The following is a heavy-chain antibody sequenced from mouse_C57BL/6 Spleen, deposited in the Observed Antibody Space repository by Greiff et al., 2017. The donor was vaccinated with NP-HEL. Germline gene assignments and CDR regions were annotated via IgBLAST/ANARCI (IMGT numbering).Heavy chain of an antibody. D-gene: IGHD1-1*01. Sequence: VQLQESGPGLVAPSQSLSITCTVSGFSLTSHGVSWVRQPPGKGLEWLGVIWGDGSTNYNSALISRLSISKDNSKSQVVLKLNSLQTVDTATYYCAKGGLLRGAMDYWGQGTSVTVSS. CDR2: IWGDGST. J-gene: IGHJ4*01. CDR1: GFSLTSHG. V-gene: IGHV2-3*01. CDR3: AKGGLLRGAMDY.